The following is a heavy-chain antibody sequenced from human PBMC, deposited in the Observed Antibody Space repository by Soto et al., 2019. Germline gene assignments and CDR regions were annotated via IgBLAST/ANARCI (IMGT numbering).Heavy chain of an antibody. CDR1: GYTFTSYA. D-gene: IGHD4-17*01. J-gene: IGHJ6*02. Sequence: QVQLVQSGAEVKKPGASVKVSCKASGYTFTSYAMHWVRQAPGQRLEGMGWINAGNGNTKYSQKFQSRVTITRDTSASTAYMELSSRRSEDTVVYYCARGTPGATTVVTLYYYCGMDVWGQGTTVTVSS. CDR3: ARGTPGATTVVTLYYYCGMDV. V-gene: IGHV1-3*01. CDR2: INAGNGNT.